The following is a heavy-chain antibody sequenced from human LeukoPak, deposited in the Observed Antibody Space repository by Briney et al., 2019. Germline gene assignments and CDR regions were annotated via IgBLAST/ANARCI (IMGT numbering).Heavy chain of an antibody. D-gene: IGHD1-14*01. CDR3: AYNSSTWYADY. CDR1: GDTFRTYA. Sequence: SVKVSCKVSGDTFRTYAINCVRQSPGHQLEWMGRIIPIFGTTNYAQKFQDSVTITADKSTSTAYMELSSLRSEDTAVYYCAYNSSTWYADYWGQGTLVTVSS. CDR2: IIPIFGTT. J-gene: IGHJ4*02. V-gene: IGHV1-69*06.